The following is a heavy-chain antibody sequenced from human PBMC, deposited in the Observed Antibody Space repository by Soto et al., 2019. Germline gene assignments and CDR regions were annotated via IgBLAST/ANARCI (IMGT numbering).Heavy chain of an antibody. CDR3: ARAYYYDSSAPSLFDY. CDR1: GGSFSGYY. J-gene: IGHJ4*02. D-gene: IGHD3-22*01. CDR2: INHSGST. V-gene: IGHV4-34*01. Sequence: SETLSLTCAVYGGSFSGYYWSWIRQPPGKGLEWIGEINHSGSTNYNPSLKSRVTISVDTSKNQFSRKLSSVTAADTAVYACARAYYYDSSAPSLFDYWGQGTLVTVSS.